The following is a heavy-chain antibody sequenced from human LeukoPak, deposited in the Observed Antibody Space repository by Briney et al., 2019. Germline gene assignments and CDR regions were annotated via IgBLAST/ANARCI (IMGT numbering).Heavy chain of an antibody. CDR1: GDPISSDAYY. CDR3: ARVRRHRGYYLLDD. CDR2: IYYRGTT. Sequence: KASETLSLTCTVPGDPISSDAYYWGWIRQHPGKGLEWIVYIYYRGTTYFNPSLKDRVSISLDTSKYQVSLKLSSLSAADPDVYFGARVRRHRGYYLLDDGVQGTLVTVSS. J-gene: IGHJ4*02. V-gene: IGHV4-31*03. D-gene: IGHD3-22*01.